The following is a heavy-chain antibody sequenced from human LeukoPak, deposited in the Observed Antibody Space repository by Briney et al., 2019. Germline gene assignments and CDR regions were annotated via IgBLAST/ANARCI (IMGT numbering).Heavy chain of an antibody. V-gene: IGHV4-38-2*02. CDR1: GYSISSGYY. Sequence: SETLSLTCTVSGYSISSGYYWGWIRQPPGKGLEWTGSVYHSGSTYYNPSLKSRVTISVDTSKNQFSLKLSSVTAADTAVYYCARGRRDGYNLEYFDKWGQGTLVTVSS. D-gene: IGHD5-24*01. J-gene: IGHJ4*02. CDR2: VYHSGST. CDR3: ARGRRDGYNLEYFDK.